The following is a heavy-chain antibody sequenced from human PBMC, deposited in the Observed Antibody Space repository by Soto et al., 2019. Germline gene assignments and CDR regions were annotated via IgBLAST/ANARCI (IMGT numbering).Heavy chain of an antibody. D-gene: IGHD2-8*01. V-gene: IGHV1-69*13. CDR3: ARVRCFNGLCHTADYGMDV. CDR2: IIPISGTT. CDR1: GDVFRSYG. J-gene: IGHJ6*02. Sequence: ASVKVSCKASGDVFRSYGINWVRQAPGQGLEWMGGIIPISGTTNYAQKFQGRVAITADESTDTVYMELSRLRSEDTAVYFCARVRCFNGLCHTADYGMDVWGQGTTVTVSS.